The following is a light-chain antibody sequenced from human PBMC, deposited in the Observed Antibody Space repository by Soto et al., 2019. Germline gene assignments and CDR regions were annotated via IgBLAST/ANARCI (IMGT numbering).Light chain of an antibody. CDR3: QQYISYSFLT. V-gene: IGKV1-5*03. J-gene: IGKJ4*01. CDR1: QSISNW. CDR2: DAS. Sequence: DIQMTQSPSTLSSSVGDRVTITCRASQSISNWLAWYQQKPGKAPKLLIYDASILESGVPLRFSGSGSGTEFTLTISSRQPDDFATYYCQQYISYSFLTFGGGTKVEIK.